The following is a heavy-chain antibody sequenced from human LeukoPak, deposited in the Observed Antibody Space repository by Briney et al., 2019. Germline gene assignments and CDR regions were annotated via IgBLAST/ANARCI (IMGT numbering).Heavy chain of an antibody. CDR3: ARERRAYGSGSYYLNYFDY. Sequence: PSETLSLTCTVSGGSISSGGYYWSWIRQPPGKGLEWIGYIYHSGSTYYNPSLKSRVTMSVDTSKNQFSLKLSSVTAADTAVYYCARERRAYGSGSYYLNYFDYWGQGTLVTVSS. V-gene: IGHV4-30-2*01. CDR2: IYHSGST. CDR1: GGSISSGGYY. D-gene: IGHD3-10*01. J-gene: IGHJ4*02.